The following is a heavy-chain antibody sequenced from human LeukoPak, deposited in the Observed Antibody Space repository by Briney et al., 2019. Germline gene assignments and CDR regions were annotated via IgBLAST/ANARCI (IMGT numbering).Heavy chain of an antibody. D-gene: IGHD3-22*01. Sequence: AGSLRLSCAASGFTFSSYWMHWVRQAPGKGLEWVANIKQDGSEKYYVDSVKGRFTISRDNAKNSLYLQMNSLRAEDTAVYSCVRDGDTSGYTNWGQGTLVTVSS. J-gene: IGHJ4*02. V-gene: IGHV3-7*01. CDR2: IKQDGSEK. CDR1: GFTFSSYW. CDR3: VRDGDTSGYTN.